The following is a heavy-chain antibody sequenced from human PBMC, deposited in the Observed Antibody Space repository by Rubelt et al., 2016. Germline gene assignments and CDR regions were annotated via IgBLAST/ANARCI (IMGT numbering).Heavy chain of an antibody. CDR1: GGSTSSSSYH. CDR3: ARRIAVAGGWFDP. CDR2: IYYSGST. J-gene: IGHJ5*02. D-gene: IGHD6-13*01. Sequence: QLQLQESGPGLVKPSETLSLTCTVSGGSTSSSSYHWGWIRQPPGKGLEWIGTIYYSGSTYYNPSLKSRVSITVDTSKKRFSLKLTSVTAADTAVYYCARRIAVAGGWFDPWGQGTLVTVSS. V-gene: IGHV4-39*01.